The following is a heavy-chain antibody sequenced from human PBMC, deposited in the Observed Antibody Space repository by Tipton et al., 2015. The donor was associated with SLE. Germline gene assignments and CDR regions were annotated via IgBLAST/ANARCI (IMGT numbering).Heavy chain of an antibody. V-gene: IGHV4-39*07. D-gene: IGHD6-6*01. CDR1: GGSISSGGYY. J-gene: IGHJ4*02. CDR3: ARGWAIAARDGVDY. Sequence: TLSLTCTVSGGSISSGGYYWGWIRQPPGKGLEWIGSIYYSGSTYYNPSLKSRVTISVDTSKNQFSLKLSSVTAADTAVYYCARGWAIAARDGVDYWGQGTLVTVSS. CDR2: IYYSGST.